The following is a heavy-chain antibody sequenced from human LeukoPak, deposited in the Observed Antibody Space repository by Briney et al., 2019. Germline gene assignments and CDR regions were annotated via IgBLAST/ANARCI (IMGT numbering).Heavy chain of an antibody. V-gene: IGHV3-23*01. J-gene: IGHJ4*02. CDR3: VKGRISEDGLDF. D-gene: IGHD6-13*01. Sequence: QPGGSLRLSCAASGFTFSNSAMSWVRQAPGKGLEWVSTLSGSGITTYYADSVKGRFTISRDNSKNMLYLQMNSLRAEDTAVYYCVKGRISEDGLDFWGQGTLVTVSS. CDR1: GFTFSNSA. CDR2: LSGSGITT.